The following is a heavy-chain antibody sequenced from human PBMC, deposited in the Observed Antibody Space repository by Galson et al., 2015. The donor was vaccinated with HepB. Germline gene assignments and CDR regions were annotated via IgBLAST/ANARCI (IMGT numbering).Heavy chain of an antibody. CDR1: GFTFDDYA. V-gene: IGHV3-9*01. CDR2: ISWNSGSI. CDR3: ARATKDDAFDI. Sequence: SLRLSCAASGFTFDDYAMHWVRQAPGKGLEWVSGISWNSGSIGYADSVKGRFTISRDNAKNSLCLQMNSLRAEDTAVYYCARATKDDAFDIWGQGTMVTVSS. J-gene: IGHJ3*02.